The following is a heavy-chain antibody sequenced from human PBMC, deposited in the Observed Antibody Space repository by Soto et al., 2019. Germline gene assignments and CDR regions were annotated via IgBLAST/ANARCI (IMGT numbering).Heavy chain of an antibody. CDR2: ITFSGNTV. CDR3: ARVSWREKYGMDV. CDR1: GFTFSDSY. J-gene: IGHJ6*02. Sequence: GGSLRLSCAASGFTFSDSYMSWIRQAPGKGLEWISYITFSGNTVYYADSLRGRFTISRDNAKNSLYLQMNRLRAEDTAVYYCARVSWREKYGMDVWGQGTTVTVSS. V-gene: IGHV3-11*01.